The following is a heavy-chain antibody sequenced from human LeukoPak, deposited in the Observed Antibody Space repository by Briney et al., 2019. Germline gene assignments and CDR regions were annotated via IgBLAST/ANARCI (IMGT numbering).Heavy chain of an antibody. J-gene: IGHJ6*03. V-gene: IGHV4-31*03. Sequence: SETLSLTCTVSGGSISSTNYYWGWIRQPPGKGLEWIGYIYYSGSTYYNPSLKSRVTISVDTSKNQFSLKLSSVTAADTAVYYCARTKVVVPAAMNYMDVWGKGTTVTVSS. D-gene: IGHD2-2*01. CDR3: ARTKVVVPAAMNYMDV. CDR1: GGSISSTNYY. CDR2: IYYSGST.